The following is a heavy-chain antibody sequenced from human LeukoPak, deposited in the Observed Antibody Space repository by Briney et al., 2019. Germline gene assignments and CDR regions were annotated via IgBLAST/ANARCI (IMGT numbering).Heavy chain of an antibody. CDR2: IIPIFGTA. V-gene: IGHV1-69*05. D-gene: IGHD5-18*01. Sequence: ASVKVSCKASGGTFSSYAISWVRQAPGQGLEWIGRIIPIFGTANYAQKFQGRVTITTDESTSTAYMELSSLRSEDTAVYYCARDEVRYSYGYRFDYWGQGTLVTVSS. J-gene: IGHJ4*02. CDR1: GGTFSSYA. CDR3: ARDEVRYSYGYRFDY.